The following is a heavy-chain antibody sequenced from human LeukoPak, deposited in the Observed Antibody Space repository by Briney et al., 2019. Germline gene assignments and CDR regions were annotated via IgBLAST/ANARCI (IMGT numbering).Heavy chain of an antibody. D-gene: IGHD2-15*01. Sequence: ASVKVSCKASGYTFTGYYMHWVRQAPGQGLEWMGRINPNSGGTNYAQKFQGRVTMTRDTSISTAYMELSRLRSDDTAVYYCLIYCSGGSATDYWGQGTLVTVSS. CDR3: LIYCSGGSATDY. CDR2: INPNSGGT. J-gene: IGHJ4*02. V-gene: IGHV1-2*06. CDR1: GYTFTGYY.